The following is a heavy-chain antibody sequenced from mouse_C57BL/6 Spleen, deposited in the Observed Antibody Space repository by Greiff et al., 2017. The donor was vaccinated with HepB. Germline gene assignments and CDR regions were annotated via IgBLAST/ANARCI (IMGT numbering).Heavy chain of an antibody. CDR3: ARSTVVATDY. CDR1: GYTFTSYT. Sequence: VQLVESGAELARPGASVKMSCKASGYTFTSYTMHWVKQRPGQGLEWIGYINPSSGYTKYNQKFKDKATLTADKSSSTAYMQLSSLTSEDSAVYYCARSTVVATDYWGQGTTLTVSS. D-gene: IGHD1-1*01. V-gene: IGHV1-4*01. J-gene: IGHJ2*01. CDR2: INPSSGYT.